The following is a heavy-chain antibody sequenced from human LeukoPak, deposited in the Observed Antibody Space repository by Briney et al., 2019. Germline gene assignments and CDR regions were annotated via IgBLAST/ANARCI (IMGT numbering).Heavy chain of an antibody. V-gene: IGHV3-7*03. J-gene: IGHJ4*02. CDR1: GFTFSSYW. CDR3: ASIQLWFRYYFDY. Sequence: GGSLRLSCAASGFTFSSYWMSWVRQAPGKGLEWVANIKQGGSEKYYVDSVTGRFTIYRDNAKNSLYLQMNSLRAEDTAVYYCASIQLWFRYYFDYWGQGTLVTVSS. CDR2: IKQGGSEK. D-gene: IGHD5-18*01.